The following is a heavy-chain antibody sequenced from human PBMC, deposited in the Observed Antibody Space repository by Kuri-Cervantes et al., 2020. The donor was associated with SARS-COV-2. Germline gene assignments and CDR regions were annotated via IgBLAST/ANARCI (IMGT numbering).Heavy chain of an antibody. CDR1: GFTFSSYW. V-gene: IGHV4-4*02. CDR3: ARDGPLAAAGINWFDP. CDR2: IYHSGST. Sequence: GFTFSSYWMSWVRQAPGKGLEWIGEIYHSGSTNYNPSLKSRVTISVDKSKNQFSLKLSSVTAADTAVYYCARDGPLAAAGINWFDPWGQGTLVTVSS. J-gene: IGHJ5*02. D-gene: IGHD6-13*01.